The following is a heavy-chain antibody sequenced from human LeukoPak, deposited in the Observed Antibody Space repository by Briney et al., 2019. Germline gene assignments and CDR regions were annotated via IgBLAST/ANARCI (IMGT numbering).Heavy chain of an antibody. CDR3: ARDLGYFDL. V-gene: IGHV3-48*01. J-gene: IGHJ2*01. CDR1: GLTFSSYS. CDR2: SSSSSSIV. Sequence: PGGSLRLSCTASGLTFSSYSMNWVRQAPGKGLEWVSYSSSSSSIVYYANSVKGRFTISRDNARNSLHLQMNSLRAEDTAMYYCARDLGYFDLWGRGTLVTVSP.